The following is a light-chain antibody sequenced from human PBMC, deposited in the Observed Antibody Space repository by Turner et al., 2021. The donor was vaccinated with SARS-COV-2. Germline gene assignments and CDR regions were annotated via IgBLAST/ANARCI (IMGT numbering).Light chain of an antibody. J-gene: IGLJ1*01. CDR1: NIGSKS. CDR3: QVLDSSSDHFYV. V-gene: IGLV3-21*03. CDR2: DDS. Sequence: SYVLTQPPSVSVAPGKTDRITCGGNNIGSKSVHWYQQKPGQAPVLVVYDDSDRPSGIPERFSGSNSGNTATLTISRVEAGDEADYYCQVLDSSSDHFYVFGTVTKVTVL.